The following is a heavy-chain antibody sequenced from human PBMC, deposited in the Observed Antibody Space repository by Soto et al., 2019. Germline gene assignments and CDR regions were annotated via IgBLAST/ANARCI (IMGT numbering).Heavy chain of an antibody. CDR3: ARQRAWNDAFGF. D-gene: IGHD1-1*01. CDR1: GYSFPTSW. V-gene: IGHV5-51*01. CDR2: IYPQDSDT. Sequence: GESLKISCQGSGYSFPTSWIGWVRQMPGKGLEWMGVIYPQDSDTRYSPSFEGQVTFSADTSLSTAYLQWNSLKASDTATYYCARQRAWNDAFGFWGQGTLVTSPQ. J-gene: IGHJ4*02.